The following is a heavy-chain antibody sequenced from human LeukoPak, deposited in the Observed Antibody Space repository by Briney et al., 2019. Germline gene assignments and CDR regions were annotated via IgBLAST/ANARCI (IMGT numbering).Heavy chain of an antibody. D-gene: IGHD3-9*01. J-gene: IGHJ6*02. CDR3: ARAQYYDIFSYYYYYGMDV. CDR1: GGSFSGYY. V-gene: IGHV4-34*01. CDR2: INHSGST. Sequence: SETLSLTYAVYGGSFSGYYWSWIRQPPGKGLEWIGQINHSGSTNYNPSLKSRVTISVDTSKNQFSLKLSSVTAADTAVYYCARAQYYDIFSYYYYYGMDVWGQGTTVTVSS.